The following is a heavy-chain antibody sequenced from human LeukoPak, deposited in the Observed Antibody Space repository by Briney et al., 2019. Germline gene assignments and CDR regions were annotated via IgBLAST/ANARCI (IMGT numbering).Heavy chain of an antibody. Sequence: AGGSLRLSCAASGCTFDDYAMHWVRQAPGKGLEWVSLISWDGGSTYYADSVKGRFTIPRDNSKNSLYLQMNSLRAEDTALYYCAKDSSGYYWDYWGQGTLVTVSS. J-gene: IGHJ4*02. D-gene: IGHD3-22*01. CDR2: ISWDGGST. V-gene: IGHV3-43D*03. CDR3: AKDSSGYYWDY. CDR1: GCTFDDYA.